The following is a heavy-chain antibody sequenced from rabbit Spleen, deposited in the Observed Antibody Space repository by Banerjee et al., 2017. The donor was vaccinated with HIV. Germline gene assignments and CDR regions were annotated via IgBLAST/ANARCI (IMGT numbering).Heavy chain of an antibody. Sequence: QSLEESGGGLVQPEGSLTLTCKASGFDFSSDAMCWVRQAPGKGLEWIACIDGGSSGSAYDASWAKGRFTISKTSSTTMTLQMTSLTAADTATYFCARDLVAVIGWNFSLWGQGTLVTVS. CDR2: IDGGSSGSA. D-gene: IGHD1-1*01. V-gene: IGHV1S40*01. CDR3: ARDLVAVIGWNFSL. J-gene: IGHJ6*01. CDR1: GFDFSSDA.